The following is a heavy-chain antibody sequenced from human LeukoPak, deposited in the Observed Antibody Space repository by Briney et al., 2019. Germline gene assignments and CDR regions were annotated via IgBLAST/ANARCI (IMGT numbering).Heavy chain of an antibody. V-gene: IGHV3-64D*06. Sequence: GGSLRLSCSVFGFTFSTYVMHWVRQAPGKGLEYVSAISSNGDNTYYADSVKGRFTISRDNSKNTLYLQMSSLRPDDTAVYFCVRGTGYWGRGTLVTVSS. J-gene: IGHJ4*02. CDR1: GFTFSTYV. CDR2: ISSNGDNT. CDR3: VRGTGY.